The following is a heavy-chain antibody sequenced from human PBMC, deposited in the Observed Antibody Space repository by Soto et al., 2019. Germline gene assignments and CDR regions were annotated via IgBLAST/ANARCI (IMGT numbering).Heavy chain of an antibody. CDR1: GGTFSSYA. Sequence: QVQLVQSGAEVKKPGSSVKVSCKASGGTFSSYAISWVRQAPGQGLEWVGGIIPIFGTTNYAQKFQGRVTITADESTTTAYMEVSSLRSEDTAVYYCARDDSSGYYPFDSWGQGTLVTASS. CDR2: IIPIFGTT. CDR3: ARDDSSGYYPFDS. D-gene: IGHD3-22*01. V-gene: IGHV1-69*01. J-gene: IGHJ4*02.